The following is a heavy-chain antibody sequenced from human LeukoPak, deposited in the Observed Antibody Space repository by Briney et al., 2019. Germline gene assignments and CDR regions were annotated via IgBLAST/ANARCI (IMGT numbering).Heavy chain of an antibody. CDR3: ARHRPLDTAMAYDFDY. CDR2: IYYSGST. J-gene: IGHJ4*02. D-gene: IGHD5-18*01. Sequence: SETLSLTCTVSGGSISSYYWSWIRQPPGKGLEWIGYIYYSGSTNYNPSLKSRVTISVDTSKNQFSLKLSSVTAADTAVYYCARHRPLDTAMAYDFDYWGQGTLVTVSS. CDR1: GGSISSYY. V-gene: IGHV4-59*08.